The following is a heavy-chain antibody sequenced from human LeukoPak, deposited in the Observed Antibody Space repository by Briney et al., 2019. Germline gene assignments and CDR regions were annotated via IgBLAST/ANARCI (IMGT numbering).Heavy chain of an antibody. J-gene: IGHJ4*02. CDR2: IYYSGST. CDR3: ARFQIRYFDWLAVD. Sequence: SETLSLTCTVSGGSISSYYWSWIRQPPGKGLEWIGYIYYSGSTNYNPSLKSRVTISVDTSKNQFSLKLSSVTAADTAVYYCARFQIRYFDWLAVDWGQGTLVTVSS. D-gene: IGHD3-9*01. CDR1: GGSISSYY. V-gene: IGHV4-59*01.